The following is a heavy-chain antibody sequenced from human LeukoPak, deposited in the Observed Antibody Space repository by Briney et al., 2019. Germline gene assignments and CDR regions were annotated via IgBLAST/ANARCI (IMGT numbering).Heavy chain of an antibody. Sequence: GGSLKLSCAASGFTFSRIAMSWVRQAPGKGLEWVSAIRSNGETVYNADSVKGRFTVSRDNSRQTLFLQMSSLRVEDTATYYCAKGQELDDGVFDSWGQGTLVTVSS. CDR2: IRSNGETV. V-gene: IGHV3-23*01. CDR1: GFTFSRIA. CDR3: AKGQELDDGVFDS. J-gene: IGHJ4*02. D-gene: IGHD1-1*01.